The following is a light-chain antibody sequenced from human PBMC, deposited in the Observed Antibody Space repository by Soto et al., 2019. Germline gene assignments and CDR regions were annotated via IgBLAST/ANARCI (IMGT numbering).Light chain of an antibody. V-gene: IGKV1-5*01. CDR2: DAS. J-gene: IGKJ5*01. Sequence: DIQMTQSPSTLSASVGDRVTITRRASYSISSWLAWYQQRPGRAPKLLIYDASTLETGVPSRFSGSGSGTEFTLTISSLQPDDFATYYCQQYNSYSHTFGQGTRLEIK. CDR1: YSISSW. CDR3: QQYNSYSHT.